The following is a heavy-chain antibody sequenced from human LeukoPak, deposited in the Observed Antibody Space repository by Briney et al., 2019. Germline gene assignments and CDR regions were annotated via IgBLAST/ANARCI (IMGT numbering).Heavy chain of an antibody. CDR1: GFTFSSYG. J-gene: IGHJ4*02. Sequence: GGSLRLSCAASGFTFSSYGMHWVRQAPGKGLVWVAVIWYDGSNKYYADSVKSRFTISRDNSKNTLYLQMNSLRAEDTAVYYCARGTMANDYWGQGTLVTVSS. D-gene: IGHD3-10*01. CDR3: ARGTMANDY. V-gene: IGHV3-33*01. CDR2: IWYDGSNK.